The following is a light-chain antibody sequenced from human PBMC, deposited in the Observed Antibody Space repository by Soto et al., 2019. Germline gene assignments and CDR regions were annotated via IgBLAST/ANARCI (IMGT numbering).Light chain of an antibody. Sequence: DIQMTQSPSTVSGSVSEGVTITCRASQSISRYLNWYQKKTGEAPKLLIYAASSLLGGVPSRLSGSGYGTDFTLTISSLKPEDFEIYYCQQSYSYTQTFGHGTKVDIK. CDR2: AAS. CDR3: QQSYSYTQT. J-gene: IGKJ1*01. CDR1: QSISRY. V-gene: IGKV1-39*01.